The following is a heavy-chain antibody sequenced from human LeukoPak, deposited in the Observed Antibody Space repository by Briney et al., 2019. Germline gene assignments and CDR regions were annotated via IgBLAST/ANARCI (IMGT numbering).Heavy chain of an antibody. V-gene: IGHV3-20*04. CDR3: ARVGVDCSSTSCSKGYYFDY. CDR2: INWNGGST. CDR1: GFTFDDYG. J-gene: IGHJ4*02. Sequence: GGSLRLSCAASGFTFDDYGMSWVRQAPGKGLEWVSGINWNGGSTGYADSVKGRFTISRDNAKNSLYLQMNSLRSEDRALYYCARVGVDCSSTSCSKGYYFDYWGQGTLVTVSS. D-gene: IGHD2-2*01.